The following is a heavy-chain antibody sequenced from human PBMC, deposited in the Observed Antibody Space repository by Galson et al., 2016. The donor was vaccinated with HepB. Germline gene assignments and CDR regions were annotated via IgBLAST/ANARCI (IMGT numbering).Heavy chain of an antibody. J-gene: IGHJ6*04. CDR2: ISHSGTT. CDR1: GGSFTNYY. CDR3: ARNTLVAMINYYYYGMDV. V-gene: IGHV4-34*01. D-gene: IGHD5-12*01. Sequence: ETLSLTCAVYGGSFTNYYWTWIRQAPGKGLEWIGEISHSGTTNYNPSLKSRITMFVDTSRNQFSLRLNSVTAADTAVYYCARNTLVAMINYYYYGMDVWGKGTTVTVSS.